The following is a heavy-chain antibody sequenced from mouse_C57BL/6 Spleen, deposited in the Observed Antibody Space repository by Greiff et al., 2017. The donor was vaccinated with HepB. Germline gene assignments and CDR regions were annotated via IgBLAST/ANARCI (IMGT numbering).Heavy chain of an antibody. V-gene: IGHV1-52*01. CDR3: ARTPYYYGSSLYYAMDD. CDR1: GYTFTSYW. Sequence: QVQLQQPGAELVRPGSSVKLSCKASGYTFTSYWMHWVKQRPIQGLEWIGNIDPSDSETHYNQKFKDKATLTVDKSSSTAYMQLSSLTSEYSAVYYCARTPYYYGSSLYYAMDDWGQGTSVTVSS. J-gene: IGHJ4*01. D-gene: IGHD1-1*01. CDR2: IDPSDSET.